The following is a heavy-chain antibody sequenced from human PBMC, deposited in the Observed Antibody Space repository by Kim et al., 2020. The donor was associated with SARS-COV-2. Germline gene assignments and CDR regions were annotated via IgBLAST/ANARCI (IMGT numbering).Heavy chain of an antibody. D-gene: IGHD6-19*01. CDR1: GFTFGDYG. V-gene: IGHV3-20*04. CDR3: ARGRKQWLTYYYYYGMDV. Sequence: GGSLRLSCAASGFTFGDYGMSWVRQAPGKGLEWVSGINWNGGSTGYADSVKGRFTISRDNAKNSLYLQMNSLRAEDTALYYCARGRKQWLTYYYYYGMDVWSKGTTVTVSS. J-gene: IGHJ6*04. CDR2: INWNGGST.